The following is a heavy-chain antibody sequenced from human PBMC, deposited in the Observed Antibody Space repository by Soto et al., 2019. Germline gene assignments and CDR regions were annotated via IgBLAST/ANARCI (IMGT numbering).Heavy chain of an antibody. D-gene: IGHD3-9*01. J-gene: IGHJ3*02. CDR3: ARDADILTGSDAFDI. CDR1: GFTFSGYY. V-gene: IGHV3-11*05. CDR2: IGSSSSCT. Sequence: QVQLVESGGGLVKPGGSLRLSCAASGFTFSGYYMSWIRQAPGKGLEWVSYIGSSSSCTNYADSVKGRFTISRDNANDSLTLQMNSLRVEDAAVYYCARDADILTGSDAFDIWGRGTMVTVSS.